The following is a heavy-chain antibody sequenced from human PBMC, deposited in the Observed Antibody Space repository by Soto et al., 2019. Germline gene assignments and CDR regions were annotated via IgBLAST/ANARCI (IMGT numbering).Heavy chain of an antibody. CDR3: ARGKDGRRAGTYYFDMDV. CDR1: GFTFSTYW. CDR2: IGGSGGNT. Sequence: GGSLRLSCGASGFTFSTYWMSWVRQAPGRGLEWVANIGGSGGNTFYADSVKGRFSISRDNSKNTLYLQMNSLRAEDTAVYYCARGKDGRRAGTYYFDMDVWGKGTTVTVSS. D-gene: IGHD1-1*01. J-gene: IGHJ6*03. V-gene: IGHV3-23*01.